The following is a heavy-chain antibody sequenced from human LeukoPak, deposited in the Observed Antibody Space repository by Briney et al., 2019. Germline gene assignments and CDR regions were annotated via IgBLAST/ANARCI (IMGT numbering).Heavy chain of an antibody. V-gene: IGHV4-4*07. D-gene: IGHD2-2*01. J-gene: IGHJ4*02. CDR1: GGSISSYY. Sequence: SETLSLTCTVSGGSISSYYCSLIRQPAGNALDLIGRIYTSGSTNYNPSLKSRVTMSVDTSKNQFSLKLSSVTAADTAVYYCAILAFQGYCSSTSCQGVDYWGQGTLVTVSS. CDR2: IYTSGST. CDR3: AILAFQGYCSSTSCQGVDY.